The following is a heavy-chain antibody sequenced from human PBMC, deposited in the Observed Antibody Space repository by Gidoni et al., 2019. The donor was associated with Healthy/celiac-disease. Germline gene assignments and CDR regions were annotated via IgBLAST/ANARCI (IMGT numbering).Heavy chain of an antibody. V-gene: IGHV3-21*01. CDR2: ISSSSSYI. Sequence: EVQLVESGGGLVKPGGSLRLSCAASGFPSSSYSMNWVRQAPGKGLEWVSSISSSSSYIYYADSVKGRFTISRDNAKNSLYLQMNSLRAEDTAVYYCARDLAAMVTDFDYWGQGTLVTVSS. D-gene: IGHD5-18*01. J-gene: IGHJ4*02. CDR3: ARDLAAMVTDFDY. CDR1: GFPSSSYS.